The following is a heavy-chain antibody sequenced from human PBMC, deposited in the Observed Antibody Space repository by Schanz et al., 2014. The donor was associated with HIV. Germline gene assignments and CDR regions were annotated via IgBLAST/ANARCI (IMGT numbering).Heavy chain of an antibody. J-gene: IGHJ4*02. Sequence: MQLVESGGGVVQPGRSLRLSCAASGFTFDDYAMHWVRQAPGKGLEWVSGISWNSGSIGYADSVKGRFTISRDNSKNTVYLQMNSLRAEDTAVYYCAKDQGDVTGTPFDYWGQGTLVTVSS. CDR1: GFTFDDYA. V-gene: IGHV3-9*01. CDR2: ISWNSGSI. D-gene: IGHD1-20*01. CDR3: AKDQGDVTGTPFDY.